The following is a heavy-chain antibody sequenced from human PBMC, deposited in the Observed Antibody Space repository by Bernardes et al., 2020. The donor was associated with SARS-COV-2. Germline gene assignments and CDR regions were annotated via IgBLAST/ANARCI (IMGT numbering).Heavy chain of an antibody. D-gene: IGHD5-18*01. Sequence: GGSLRLSCAASGFTVSSNYMSWVRQAPGKGLEWVSVIYSGGSTYYADSVKGRFTISRDNSKNTLYLQMNSLRAEDTAVYYCARAGAGYSYGREHNWFDPWGQGTLVTVSS. CDR3: ARAGAGYSYGREHNWFDP. V-gene: IGHV3-66*01. CDR2: IYSGGST. J-gene: IGHJ5*02. CDR1: GFTVSSNY.